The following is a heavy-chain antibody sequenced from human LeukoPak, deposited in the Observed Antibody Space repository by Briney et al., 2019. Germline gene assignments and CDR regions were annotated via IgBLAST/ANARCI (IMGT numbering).Heavy chain of an antibody. CDR2: ISGGGGST. Sequence: GGSLGLSCAASEFTFSNYAMNWVRQAPGKGLEWVSGISGGGGSTYYADSVKGRFTISRDNSKNTLYLQMDSLRAEDTALYYCAKGSGINHYHWIDPWGQGTLVTVPS. J-gene: IGHJ5*02. D-gene: IGHD1-14*01. CDR3: AKGSGINHYHWIDP. V-gene: IGHV3-23*01. CDR1: EFTFSNYA.